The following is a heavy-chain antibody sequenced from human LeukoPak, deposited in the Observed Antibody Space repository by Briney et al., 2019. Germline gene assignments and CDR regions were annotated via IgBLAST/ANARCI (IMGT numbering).Heavy chain of an antibody. J-gene: IGHJ4*02. CDR1: GFTFRNYY. CDR3: GRAFPPLRTSSAGDL. Sequence: GGSLRLSCAASGFTFRNYYMTWIRQAPGKGLEWVSSISYLSSHVYYGDSVKGRFSISRDNAKNSLYLQMNSLGAEDTAIYYCGRAFPPLRTSSAGDLWGQGILVTVSS. D-gene: IGHD3-16*01. V-gene: IGHV3-21*01. CDR2: ISYLSSHV.